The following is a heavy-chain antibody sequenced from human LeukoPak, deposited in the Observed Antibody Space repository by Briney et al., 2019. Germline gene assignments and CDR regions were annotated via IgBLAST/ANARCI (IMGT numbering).Heavy chain of an antibody. D-gene: IGHD1-26*01. V-gene: IGHV3-7*03. CDR1: GFTFSSYW. J-gene: IGHJ4*02. Sequence: GGSLRLSCAASGFTFSSYWMSWVRQAPGKGLEWVANIKQDGSEKYYVDSVKGRFTISRDNAKNSLYLQMNSLRAEDTAVYYCARKGTVSGSYCGYWGQGTLVTVSS. CDR3: ARKGTVSGSYCGY. CDR2: IKQDGSEK.